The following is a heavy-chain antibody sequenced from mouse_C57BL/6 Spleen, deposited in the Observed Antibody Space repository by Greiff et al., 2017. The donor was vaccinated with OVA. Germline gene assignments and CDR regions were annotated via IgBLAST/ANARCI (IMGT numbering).Heavy chain of an antibody. CDR2: IWTGGGT. CDR3: ARKGDYDEGYYYAMDY. CDR1: GFSLTSYA. D-gene: IGHD2-4*01. J-gene: IGHJ4*01. V-gene: IGHV2-9-1*01. Sequence: VKVVESGPGLVAPSQSLSITCTVSGFSLTSYAISWVRQPPGKGLEWLGVIWTGGGTNYNSALKSRLSISKDNAKSQVFLKMNSLQTDDTARYYCARKGDYDEGYYYAMDYWGQGTSVTVSS.